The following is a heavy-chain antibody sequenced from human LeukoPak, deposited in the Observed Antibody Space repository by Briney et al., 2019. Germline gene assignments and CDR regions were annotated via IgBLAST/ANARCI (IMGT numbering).Heavy chain of an antibody. CDR1: GFTFSSYA. CDR3: AKPYDVVDDAFDI. J-gene: IGHJ3*02. V-gene: IGHV3-30-3*02. Sequence: QPGGSLRLSCAASGFTFSSYAMHWVRQAPGKGLEWVAVISYDGIKKYYADSVKGRFTISRDNSKNTLYLQMNSLRAEDTAVYYCAKPYDVVDDAFDIWGQGTMVTVSS. CDR2: ISYDGIKK. D-gene: IGHD2-21*01.